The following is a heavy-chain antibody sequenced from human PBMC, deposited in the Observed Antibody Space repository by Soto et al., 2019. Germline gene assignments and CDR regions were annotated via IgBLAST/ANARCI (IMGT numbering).Heavy chain of an antibody. CDR2: ISTYSGKR. CDR3: ARHLSYYYDRTRCLLDY. CDR1: GYTFTSHA. D-gene: IGHD3-22*01. V-gene: IGHV1-18*01. Sequence: GASLMVSCKASGYTFTSHAVSWLRHVPGQGLEWMGWISTYSGKRNYAQKFQDRVTFSRVTSTSTVYMELSGLRSDDTAVYYCARHLSYYYDRTRCLLDYRGQGTLLTVSS. J-gene: IGHJ4*02.